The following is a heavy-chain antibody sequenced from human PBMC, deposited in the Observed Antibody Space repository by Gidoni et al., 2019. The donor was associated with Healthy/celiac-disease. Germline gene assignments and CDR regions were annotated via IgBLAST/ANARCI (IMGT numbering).Heavy chain of an antibody. CDR1: GGTFSSYT. CDR2: IIPILGIA. J-gene: IGHJ3*02. CDR3: ARTYYYDSSGYFDAFDI. V-gene: IGHV1-69*02. Sequence: QVQLVQSGAEVKKPGSSVQVSCKASGGTFSSYTISWVRQAPGQGLEWMGRIIPILGIANYAQKFQGRVTITADKSTSTAYMELSSLRSEDTAVYYCARTYYYDSSGYFDAFDIWGQGTMVTVSS. D-gene: IGHD3-22*01.